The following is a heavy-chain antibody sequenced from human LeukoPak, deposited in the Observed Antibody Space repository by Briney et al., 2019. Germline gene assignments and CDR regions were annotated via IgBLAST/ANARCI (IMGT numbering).Heavy chain of an antibody. Sequence: ASVKVSCKASGYTFTSYDINWVRQATGQGLEWMGWMNPNSGNTGYAQKFQGRVTLTRDTSTSTVYMELSSLRSDDTAVYYCARVGIYNYDYWGQGTLVSVPS. V-gene: IGHV1-8*01. CDR3: ARVGIYNYDY. CDR1: GYTFTSYD. D-gene: IGHD3-10*01. CDR2: MNPNSGNT. J-gene: IGHJ4*02.